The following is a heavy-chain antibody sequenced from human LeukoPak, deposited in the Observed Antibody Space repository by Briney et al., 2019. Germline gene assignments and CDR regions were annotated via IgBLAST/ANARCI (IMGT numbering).Heavy chain of an antibody. V-gene: IGHV3-11*01. CDR2: MSSSDNPI. CDR1: GFSFSDHY. J-gene: IGHJ4*02. Sequence: GGSLRLSCAASGFSFSDHYMSWIRQAPGKGLGWVSYMSSSDNPIYYADSVKGRFTISRDNAKNSLYLQMNNLRAEDTAVYYCARDRVGSSTSCYDYWGQGTLVTVSS. CDR3: ARDRVGSSTSCYDY. D-gene: IGHD2-2*01.